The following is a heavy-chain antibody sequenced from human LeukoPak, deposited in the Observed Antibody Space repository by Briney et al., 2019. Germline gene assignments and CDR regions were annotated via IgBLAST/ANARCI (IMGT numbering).Heavy chain of an antibody. Sequence: GGSLRLSCAASGFAFSSYAMNWVRQAPGKGLEWVSTISGPTSSTYYADSVKGRFTISRDNSKSTLYLQMNTLRAEDTAIYYCAKSHSVHDWFHPWGQGTLVTVSS. CDR2: ISGPTSST. CDR1: GFAFSSYA. V-gene: IGHV3-23*01. D-gene: IGHD5/OR15-5a*01. J-gene: IGHJ5*02. CDR3: AKSHSVHDWFHP.